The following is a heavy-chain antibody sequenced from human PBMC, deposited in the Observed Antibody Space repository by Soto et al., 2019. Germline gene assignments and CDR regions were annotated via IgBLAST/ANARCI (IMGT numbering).Heavy chain of an antibody. D-gene: IGHD6-6*01. CDR1: GFTFSSYW. J-gene: IGHJ3*02. V-gene: IGHV3-7*03. CDR3: ARDPRAGSSSADDAFDI. CDR2: IKQDGSEK. Sequence: VGSLRLSCAASGFTFSSYWMSWVRQAPGKGLEWVANIKQDGSEKYYVDSVKGRFTISRDNAKNSLYLQMNSLRAEDTAVYYCARDPRAGSSSADDAFDIWGQGTMVTVSS.